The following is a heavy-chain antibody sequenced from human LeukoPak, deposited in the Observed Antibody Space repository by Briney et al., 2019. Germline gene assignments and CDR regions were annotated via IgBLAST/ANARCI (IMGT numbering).Heavy chain of an antibody. CDR3: AGFGVNPDAFDI. D-gene: IGHD3-10*01. Sequence: GGSLRLSCAASGISLSSYAMSWVRQAPGKGLEWVSAISGSGGSTYYADSVKGRFTISRDNAKNSLYLQMNSLRAEDAAVYYCAGFGVNPDAFDIWGQGTMVTVSS. J-gene: IGHJ3*02. CDR2: ISGSGGST. V-gene: IGHV3-23*01. CDR1: GISLSSYA.